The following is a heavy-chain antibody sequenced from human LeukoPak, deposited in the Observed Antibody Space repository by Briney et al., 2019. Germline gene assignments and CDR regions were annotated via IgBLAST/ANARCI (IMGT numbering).Heavy chain of an antibody. Sequence: GASVKVSCKASGGTFSSYAISWVRQAPGQGLEWMGGIIPIFGTANYAQKFQGRVTITTDEYTTTAYMELSSLRSEDTAVYYCARVGYCSSTSCHTGDDDAFDIWGQGTMVTVSS. D-gene: IGHD2-2*02. CDR3: ARVGYCSSTSCHTGDDDAFDI. J-gene: IGHJ3*02. V-gene: IGHV1-69*05. CDR2: IIPIFGTA. CDR1: GGTFSSYA.